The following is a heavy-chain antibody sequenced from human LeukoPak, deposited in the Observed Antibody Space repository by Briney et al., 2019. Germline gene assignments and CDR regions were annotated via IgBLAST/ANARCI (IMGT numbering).Heavy chain of an antibody. D-gene: IGHD3-10*01. CDR3: SKDLTSDFGGDFDP. CDR1: GFTVSSNY. J-gene: IGHJ5*02. V-gene: IGHV3-53*01. Sequence: GGSLRLSCAASGFTVSSNYMSWVRQAPGKGLEWVSVIYSGGSTYYADSVKGRFTISRDNSKSTVYLQMNSLRAEDTAVYCCSKDLTSDFGGDFDPWGQGTLVTVSS. CDR2: IYSGGST.